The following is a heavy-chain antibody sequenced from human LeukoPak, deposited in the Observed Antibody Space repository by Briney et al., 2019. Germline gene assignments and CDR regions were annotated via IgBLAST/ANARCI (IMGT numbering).Heavy chain of an antibody. CDR3: ARVGTRVFDY. CDR1: GGSISSHY. V-gene: IGHV4-59*11. CDR2: IYYSGST. J-gene: IGHJ4*02. Sequence: SAALSLTFTVAGGSISSHYWSWIRPPPGKGLEWIGYIYYSGSTNYNPSLKSRVTISIDTSKNQFSLKLSSVTAADTAVYYCARVGTRVFDYWGQGTLVTVSS. D-gene: IGHD1-14*01.